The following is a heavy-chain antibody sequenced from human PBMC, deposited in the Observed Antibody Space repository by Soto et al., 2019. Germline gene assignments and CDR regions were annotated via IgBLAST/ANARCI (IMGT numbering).Heavy chain of an antibody. Sequence: GGSLRLSCAASGFPFSSYAMSWVRQAPGKGLEWVSAISGSGGSTYYADSVKGRFTISRDNSKNTLYLQMNSLRAEDTAVYYCAKFVAGITGTDYWGQGTLVTVSS. CDR2: ISGSGGST. CDR3: AKFVAGITGTDY. J-gene: IGHJ4*02. D-gene: IGHD1-20*01. CDR1: GFPFSSYA. V-gene: IGHV3-23*01.